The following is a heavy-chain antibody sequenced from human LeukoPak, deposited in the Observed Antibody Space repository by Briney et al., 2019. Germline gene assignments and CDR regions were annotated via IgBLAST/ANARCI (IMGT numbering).Heavy chain of an antibody. CDR1: GVTFSSYS. V-gene: IGHV3-21*01. CDR2: ISSSSSYI. CDR3: ARDWGSYYYGSGSYLDY. D-gene: IGHD3-10*01. J-gene: IGHJ4*02. Sequence: PGGSLRLSCVVSGVTFSSYSMNWVRQAPGKGLEWVSCISSSSSYIYYADSVKGRFTISRDNAKNSLYLQMNSLRAEDTAVYYCARDWGSYYYGSGSYLDYWGQGTLVTVSS.